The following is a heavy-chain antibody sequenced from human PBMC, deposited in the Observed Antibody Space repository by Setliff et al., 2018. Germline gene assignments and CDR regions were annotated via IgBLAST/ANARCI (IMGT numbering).Heavy chain of an antibody. Sequence: SETLSLTCTVSGGSISGYYWSWIRQTPGKGLEWIGYIYTSGSTNYNPSLKSRVTMSVDMSKNQFSLKLSSVTAADTAVYSCARHVGIRGRGYNYYYYMDVWGTGTTVTVSS. J-gene: IGHJ6*03. CDR2: IYTSGST. D-gene: IGHD3-10*01. CDR3: ARHVGIRGRGYNYYYYMDV. CDR1: GGSISGYY. V-gene: IGHV4-4*08.